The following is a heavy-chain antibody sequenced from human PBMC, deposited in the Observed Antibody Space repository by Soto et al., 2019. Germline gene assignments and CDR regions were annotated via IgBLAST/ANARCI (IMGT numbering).Heavy chain of an antibody. CDR1: GFTFDTFT. J-gene: IGHJ4*02. CDR2: VSGSGVTT. V-gene: IGHV3-23*01. Sequence: PGGSLRLSCAASGFTFDTFTMTWVRQAPGKGLEWVSSVSGSGVTTKYSDPVKGRFTISRDNSKNTLYLQLNTLTAEDTAVYYCVRNSGYHFWSGFLYWGQGALVTVSS. CDR3: VRNSGYHFWSGFLY. D-gene: IGHD3-3*02.